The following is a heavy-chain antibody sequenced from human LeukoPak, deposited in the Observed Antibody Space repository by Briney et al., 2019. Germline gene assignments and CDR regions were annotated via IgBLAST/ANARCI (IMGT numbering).Heavy chain of an antibody. J-gene: IGHJ5*02. CDR3: ARENSHDFWSGYFNWFDP. Sequence: GSSVKVSCKASGGTFSSYAISWVRQAPGQGLEWMGGIIPIFGTANYAQKFQGRVTITTDESTSTDYMELSSLRSEDTAVYYCARENSHDFWSGYFNWFDPWGQGTLVTVSS. CDR1: GGTFSSYA. D-gene: IGHD3-3*01. CDR2: IIPIFGTA. V-gene: IGHV1-69*05.